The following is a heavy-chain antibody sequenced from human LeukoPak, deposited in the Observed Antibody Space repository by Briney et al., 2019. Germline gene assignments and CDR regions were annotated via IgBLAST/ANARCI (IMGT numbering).Heavy chain of an antibody. CDR1: GFTFSSYS. CDR2: ISSSGGST. D-gene: IGHD3-22*01. J-gene: IGHJ3*02. Sequence: PGGSLRLSCAASGFTFSSYSMNWVRQAPGKGLEWVSTISSSGGSTYYADSVKGRFTISRDNSKNTLSLQMNSLRAEDTALYYCAKEFYFDISGDAFDMWGQGTMVTVSS. V-gene: IGHV3-23*01. CDR3: AKEFYFDISGDAFDM.